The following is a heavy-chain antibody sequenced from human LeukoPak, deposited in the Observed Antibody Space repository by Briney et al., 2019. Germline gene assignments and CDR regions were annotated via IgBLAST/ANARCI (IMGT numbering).Heavy chain of an antibody. D-gene: IGHD1-7*01. CDR1: GFTFSSYW. J-gene: IGHJ4*02. Sequence: GGSLRLSCAASGFTFSSYWMSWVRQAPGKGLEWVANIKQDGSEKYYVDSVKGRLTISRDNAKNSLYLQMNSLRAEDTAVYYCARVSGWNYRTLFAYWGQGTLVTVSS. CDR2: IKQDGSEK. V-gene: IGHV3-7*01. CDR3: ARVSGWNYRTLFAY.